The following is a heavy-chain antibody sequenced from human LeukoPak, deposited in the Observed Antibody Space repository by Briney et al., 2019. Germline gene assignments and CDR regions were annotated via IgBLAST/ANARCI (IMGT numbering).Heavy chain of an antibody. D-gene: IGHD3-9*01. CDR2: IIPIFGTA. V-gene: IGHV1-69*05. CDR1: GGTFSSYA. J-gene: IGHJ4*02. CDR3: ARAHFDWLLYFDY. Sequence: SVKVSCKASGGTFSSYAISWVRQAPGQGLEWMGRIIPIFGTANYAQKFQGRVTITTDESTSTAYMELSSLRSEDTAMYYCARAHFDWLLYFDYWGQGTLVTVSS.